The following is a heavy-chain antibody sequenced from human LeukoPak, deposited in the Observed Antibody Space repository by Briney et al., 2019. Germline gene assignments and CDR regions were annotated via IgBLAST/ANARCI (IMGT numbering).Heavy chain of an antibody. J-gene: IGHJ4*02. D-gene: IGHD5-12*01. CDR1: GXTFSNYC. V-gene: IGHV5-51*01. Sequence: NRGESLKISSKGSGXTFSNYCIAWVRQTSGKGLEWMGIIYPGDSDTRYSPSFQGQVTLSADKSTNTAHLQWSSLKASDTAIYYCARRQDSGYDFDFWGQGTLVTVSS. CDR3: ARRQDSGYDFDF. CDR2: IYPGDSDT.